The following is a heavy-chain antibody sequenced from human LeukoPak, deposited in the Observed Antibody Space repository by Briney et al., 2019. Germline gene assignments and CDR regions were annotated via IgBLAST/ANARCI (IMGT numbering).Heavy chain of an antibody. V-gene: IGHV3-21*01. Sequence: PGGSLRLSCAASGFTFSSYSMNWVRQAPGKGLEWVSSISSSISYIYYADSVKGRFTISRDNAKNSLYLQMTSLRAEDTAVYYCARPHDDFWSGYYTPEGMDVWGQGTTVTVSS. D-gene: IGHD3-3*01. CDR2: ISSSISYI. J-gene: IGHJ6*02. CDR1: GFTFSSYS. CDR3: ARPHDDFWSGYYTPEGMDV.